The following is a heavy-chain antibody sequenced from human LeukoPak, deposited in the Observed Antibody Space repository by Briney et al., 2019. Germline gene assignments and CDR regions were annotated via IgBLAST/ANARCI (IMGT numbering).Heavy chain of an antibody. V-gene: IGHV1-18*01. D-gene: IGHD2-2*01. Sequence: ASVKVSCKASGYTFTSYGISWVRQAPGQGLEWMGWISAYNGNTNYAQKLQGRVTMTTDTSTSTAYMELRSLRSDDTAVYYCARGGGRDCSSTSCYAYYYYCYMDVWGKGTTVTVSS. CDR3: ARGGGRDCSSTSCYAYYYYCYMDV. CDR2: ISAYNGNT. J-gene: IGHJ6*03. CDR1: GYTFTSYG.